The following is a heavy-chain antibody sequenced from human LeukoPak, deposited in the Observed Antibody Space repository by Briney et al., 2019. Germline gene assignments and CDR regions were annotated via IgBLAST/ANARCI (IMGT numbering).Heavy chain of an antibody. CDR2: INTNTGNP. D-gene: IGHD2-15*01. J-gene: IGHJ6*02. CDR1: GYTFTSYT. CDR3: ARVVVAATPLDYYYGMDV. Sequence: GASVTVSCTASGYTFTSYTMNWVRQAPGQGLEWMGWINTNTGNPTYAQGFTGRFVFSLDTSVSTAYLQISSLKAEDTAVYYCARVVVAATPLDYYYGMDVWGQGTTVTVSS. V-gene: IGHV7-4-1*02.